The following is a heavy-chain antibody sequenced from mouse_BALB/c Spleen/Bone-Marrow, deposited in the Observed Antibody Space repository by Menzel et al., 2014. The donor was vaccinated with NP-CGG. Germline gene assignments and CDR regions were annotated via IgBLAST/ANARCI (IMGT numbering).Heavy chain of an antibody. CDR3: ARSMDY. CDR2: ILPGSGGT. CDR1: GYTFSSHW. J-gene: IGHJ4*01. V-gene: IGHV1-9*01. Sequence: QVTLKVSGAELMKPGASVKISCKATGYTFSSHWIEWVKQRPGHGLEWIGEILPGSGGTNYNEKFKGKATFTADTSSNTAYMQLNSLTSEDSAVYYCARSMDYWGQGTSVTVSS.